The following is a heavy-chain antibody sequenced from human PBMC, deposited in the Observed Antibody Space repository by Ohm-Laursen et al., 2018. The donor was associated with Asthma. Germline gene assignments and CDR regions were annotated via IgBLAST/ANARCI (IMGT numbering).Heavy chain of an antibody. CDR1: GFTFSSYS. D-gene: IGHD5-18*01. J-gene: IGHJ4*02. CDR2: ISSSSSTI. Sequence: SLRLSCTASGFTFSSYSMNWVRQAPGKGLEWVSYISSSSSTIYYADSVKGRFTISRDNSKNTLYLQMNSLRAEDTAVYYCARAGGGYSYEGALDFWGQGTLVTVSS. V-gene: IGHV3-48*01. CDR3: ARAGGGYSYEGALDF.